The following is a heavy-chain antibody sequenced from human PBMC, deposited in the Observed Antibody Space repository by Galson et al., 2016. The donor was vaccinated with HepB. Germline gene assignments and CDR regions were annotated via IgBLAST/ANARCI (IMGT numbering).Heavy chain of an antibody. Sequence: SLRLSCAASGFTFRSYAMHWVRQAPGKGLEWVAVISYDGSKEYFADSVKGRFTISRDNSKNTVDLQMDSLRAEDTAVYYCAREVSLPTKNWFDPWGQGTLVTVSS. D-gene: IGHD1-14*01. J-gene: IGHJ5*02. CDR2: ISYDGSKE. V-gene: IGHV3-30*04. CDR3: AREVSLPTKNWFDP. CDR1: GFTFRSYA.